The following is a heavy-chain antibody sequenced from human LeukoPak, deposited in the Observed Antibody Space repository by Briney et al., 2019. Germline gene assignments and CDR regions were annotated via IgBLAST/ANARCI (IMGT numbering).Heavy chain of an antibody. CDR3: ARGRTWIQLWLSLTFHY. J-gene: IGHJ4*02. CDR2: INRSGST. V-gene: IGHV4-34*01. CDR1: GGSFSGYY. D-gene: IGHD5-18*01. Sequence: PSETLSLTCAVYGGSFSGYYWSWIRQPPGKGLEWIGEINRSGSTNYNPSLKSRVTISVDTSKNQFSLKLSSVTAADTAVYYCARGRTWIQLWLSLTFHYWGQGTLVTVSS.